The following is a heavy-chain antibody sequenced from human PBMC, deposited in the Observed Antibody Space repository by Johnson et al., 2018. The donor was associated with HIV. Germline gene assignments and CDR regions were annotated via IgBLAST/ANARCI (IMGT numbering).Heavy chain of an antibody. CDR1: GFIFRNYW. D-gene: IGHD6-13*01. V-gene: IGHV3-74*03. J-gene: IGHJ3*02. CDR2: IYSDGSDT. CDR3: AKDAGNSSLIPLYDAFDI. Sequence: VQLVESGGGLVQPGGSLRLSCAASGFIFRNYWMHWVRQAPGKGLVWVARIYSDGSDTAYADSVKGRFTISRDNAKNSLYLQMNSLRAEDTALYYCAKDAGNSSLIPLYDAFDIWGQGTMVTVSS.